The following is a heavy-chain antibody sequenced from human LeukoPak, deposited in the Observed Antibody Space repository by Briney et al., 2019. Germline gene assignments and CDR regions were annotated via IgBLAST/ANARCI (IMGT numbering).Heavy chain of an antibody. CDR1: GFTFSTYG. V-gene: IGHV3-33*01. CDR2: IWYDGSNN. Sequence: GRALRLSCAASGFTFSTYGMHWVRQVPGKGLEWVALIWYDGSNNYYADSVKGRFIISRDNSKDTLYLQMNSLRAEDTAVYYCARGYCSGGSCYPGYFDYWGQGTLVTVSS. J-gene: IGHJ4*02. D-gene: IGHD2-15*01. CDR3: ARGYCSGGSCYPGYFDY.